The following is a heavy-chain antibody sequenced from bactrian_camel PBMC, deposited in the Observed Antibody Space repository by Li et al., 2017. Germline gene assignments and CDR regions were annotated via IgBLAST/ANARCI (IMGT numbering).Heavy chain of an antibody. CDR1: GDTVSSRY. D-gene: IGHD7*01. CDR2: VDSDGRT. J-gene: IGHJ4*01. Sequence: ESGGGSVKAGGSLTLSCSVSGDTVSSRYMAWFRQPPGQGREGVAAVDSDGRTGTADSVKGRFTISLDDAKNRLYLQMNNLKPEDTAMYYCAAYVGSRVLGPWSYERGTYGFWGPGTQVTVS. V-gene: IGHV3S10*01. CDR3: AAYVGSRVLGPWSYERGTYGF.